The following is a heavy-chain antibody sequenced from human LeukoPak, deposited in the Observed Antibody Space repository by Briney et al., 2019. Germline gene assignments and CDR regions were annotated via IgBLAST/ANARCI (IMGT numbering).Heavy chain of an antibody. CDR3: ASSLLIAASPFDY. CDR1: GFTFSTYA. Sequence: GGSLRLSCAASGFTFSTYAMHWVRQAPGKGLEWVAVISYDGSIKYYADSVKGRFTISRDNSKNTLYLQMNSLRAEDTAVYYCASSLLIAASPFDYWGQGTLVTVSS. V-gene: IGHV3-30-3*01. J-gene: IGHJ4*02. D-gene: IGHD2-15*01. CDR2: ISYDGSIK.